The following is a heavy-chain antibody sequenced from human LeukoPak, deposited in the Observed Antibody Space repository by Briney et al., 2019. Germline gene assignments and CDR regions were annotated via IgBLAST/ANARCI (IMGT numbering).Heavy chain of an antibody. CDR3: AKGHSGAYYDYFDY. D-gene: IGHD1-26*01. Sequence: GGSLRLSCAASGFTFTNYAMSWVRQAPGKGLGWVSALSGFGTSTYYADSLKGRFTISRDTSKNTLYLEMNSLGAEDTAVYYCAKGHSGAYYDYFDYWGQGALVTVSS. CDR2: LSGFGTST. V-gene: IGHV3-23*01. J-gene: IGHJ4*02. CDR1: GFTFTNYA.